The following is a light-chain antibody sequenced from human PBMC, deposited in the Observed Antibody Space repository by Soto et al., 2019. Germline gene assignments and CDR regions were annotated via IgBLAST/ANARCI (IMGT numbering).Light chain of an antibody. CDR2: DVS. J-gene: IGLJ2*01. V-gene: IGLV2-14*03. CDR3: SSYASINAQL. CDR1: SSDIGRYNY. Sequence: QSALTQPASVSGTPGQSITVSCIGTSSDIGRYNYVSWYQQHPGRAPKLIIRDVSSRPSGVPTRFSGSKSGNSASLTISGLQVEDEAYYFCSSYASINAQLFGGGTKVTVL.